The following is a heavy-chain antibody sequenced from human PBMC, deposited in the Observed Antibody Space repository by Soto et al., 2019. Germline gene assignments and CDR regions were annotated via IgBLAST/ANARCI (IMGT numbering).Heavy chain of an antibody. V-gene: IGHV1-2*04. CDR2: INPNSGGT. D-gene: IGHD6-19*01. Sequence: ASVKVSCKASGYTFTGYYIHWVRQAPGQGLEWMGWINPNSGGTNYAQKFQGWVTMTRDTSISTAYMELSRLRSDDTAVYYCARQPGYSSGWYIDYWGQGTLLTVSS. CDR1: GYTFTGYY. CDR3: ARQPGYSSGWYIDY. J-gene: IGHJ4*02.